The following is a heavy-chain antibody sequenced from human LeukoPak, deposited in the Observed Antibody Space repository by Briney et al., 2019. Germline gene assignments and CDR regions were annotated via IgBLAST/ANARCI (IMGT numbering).Heavy chain of an antibody. Sequence: PGRSLRLSCAASGFTFSSYAMHWGRQAPGKGLEWVAVISYDGSNKYYADSVKGRFTISRDNSKNTLYLQMNSLRAEDTAVYYCAREKGPYGSGSTRHFDYWGQGTLVTVSS. CDR2: ISYDGSNK. J-gene: IGHJ4*02. CDR1: GFTFSSYA. D-gene: IGHD3-10*01. V-gene: IGHV3-30*01. CDR3: AREKGPYGSGSTRHFDY.